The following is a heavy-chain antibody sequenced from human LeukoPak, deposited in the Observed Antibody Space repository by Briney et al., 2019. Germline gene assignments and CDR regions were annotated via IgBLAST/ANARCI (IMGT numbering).Heavy chain of an antibody. J-gene: IGHJ4*02. CDR3: ARVASIWGGGFDY. D-gene: IGHD3-16*01. CDR1: GYTFTGYY. Sequence: ASVKVSCXASGYTFTGYYMHWVRLAPGQGLEWMGWINPNSGATNYAQKFQGRVTMTRDTSISTAYMELRRLRSDDTAVYYCARVASIWGGGFDYWGQGTLVTVSS. V-gene: IGHV1-2*02. CDR2: INPNSGAT.